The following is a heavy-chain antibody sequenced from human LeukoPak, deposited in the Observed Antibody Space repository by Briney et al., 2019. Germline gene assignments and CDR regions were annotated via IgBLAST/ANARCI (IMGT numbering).Heavy chain of an antibody. CDR2: ISGSGGST. Sequence: PGGSLRLSFAASGFTFSSYAMSWVRPAPGKGLEWVSAISGSGGSTYYADSVKGRFTISRDNSKNTLYLQMNSLRAEDTAVYYCAKDLAITMIVVGLFDYWGQGTLVTVSS. V-gene: IGHV3-23*01. CDR3: AKDLAITMIVVGLFDY. CDR1: GFTFSSYA. J-gene: IGHJ4*02. D-gene: IGHD3-22*01.